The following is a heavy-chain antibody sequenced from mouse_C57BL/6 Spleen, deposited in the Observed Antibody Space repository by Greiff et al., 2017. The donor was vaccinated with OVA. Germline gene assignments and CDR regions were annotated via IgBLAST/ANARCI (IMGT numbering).Heavy chain of an antibody. CDR1: GYTFTSYW. CDR2: IAPSDSYT. CDR3: ARPYYDYDGPYFDY. D-gene: IGHD2-4*01. V-gene: IGHV1-50*01. J-gene: IGHJ2*01. Sequence: QVQLQQPGAELVKPGASVKLSCKASGYTFTSYWMQWVKQRPGQGLEWIGEIAPSDSYTNYNQKFKGKATLTVDTSSSTAYMQLSSLTSEDSAVYYGARPYYDYDGPYFDYWGQGTTLTVSS.